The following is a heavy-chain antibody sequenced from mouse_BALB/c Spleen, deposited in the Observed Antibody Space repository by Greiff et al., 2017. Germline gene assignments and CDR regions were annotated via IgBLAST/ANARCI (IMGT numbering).Heavy chain of an antibody. CDR1: GFTFSSYA. D-gene: IGHD1-1*01. V-gene: IGHV5-6-5*01. CDR3: ARGHYGSSPFAY. J-gene: IGHJ3*01. Sequence: DVKLVESGGGLVKPGGSLKLSCAASGFTFSSYAMSWVRQTPEKRLEWVASISSGGSTYYPDSVKGRFTISRDNARNILYLQMSSLRSEDTAMYYCARGHYGSSPFAYWGQGTLVTVSA. CDR2: ISSGGST.